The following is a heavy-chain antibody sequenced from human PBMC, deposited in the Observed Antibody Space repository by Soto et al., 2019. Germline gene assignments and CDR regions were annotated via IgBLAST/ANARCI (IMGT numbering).Heavy chain of an antibody. Sequence: PSETLSLTCAVYGGSFSGYYWSWIRQPPGKGLEWIGEINHSGSTNYNPSLKSRVTISVDTSKNQFSLKLSSVTAADTAVYYCARGWSITGPDYWGQGTLVTVSS. J-gene: IGHJ4*02. CDR2: INHSGST. CDR1: GGSFSGYY. CDR3: ARGWSITGPDY. D-gene: IGHD1-20*01. V-gene: IGHV4-34*01.